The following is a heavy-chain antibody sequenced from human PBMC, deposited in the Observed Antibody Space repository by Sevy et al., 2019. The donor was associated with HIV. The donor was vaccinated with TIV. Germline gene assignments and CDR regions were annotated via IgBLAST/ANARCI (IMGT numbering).Heavy chain of an antibody. CDR3: GKEGGGEGGDH. V-gene: IGHV3-30*02. J-gene: IGHJ4*02. CDR2: IQYDGSNK. D-gene: IGHD2-21*01. Sequence: GGSLRLSCAASGFSFSSYGMHWVRQAPGKGLEWMSYIQYDGSNKDYADSVKGRFTISRNNSKTALYLQMNSLGVENTAVFYCGKEGGGEGGDHWGQGTLVTVSS. CDR1: GFSFSSYG.